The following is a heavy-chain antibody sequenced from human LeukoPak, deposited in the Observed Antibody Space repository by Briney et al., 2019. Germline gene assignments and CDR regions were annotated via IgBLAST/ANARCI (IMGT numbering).Heavy chain of an antibody. CDR2: ISSSSSYT. CDR1: GGSISSYY. D-gene: IGHD3-10*01. CDR3: ARFGSVVVDWFDP. J-gene: IGHJ5*02. Sequence: ETLSLTCTVSGGSISSYYWSWIRQAPGKGLEWVSYISSSSSYTNYADSVKGRFTISRDNAKNSLYLQMNSLRAEDTAVYYCARFGSVVVDWFDPWGQGTLVTVSS. V-gene: IGHV3-11*03.